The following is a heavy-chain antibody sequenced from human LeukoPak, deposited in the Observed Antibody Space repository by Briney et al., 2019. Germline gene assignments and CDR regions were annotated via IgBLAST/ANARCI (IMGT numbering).Heavy chain of an antibody. V-gene: IGHV4-34*01. CDR3: ARSVAVPAALRGSLGNYYYYYYMDV. CDR1: GGSFSGYY. CDR2: INHGGST. J-gene: IGHJ6*03. Sequence: SKTLSLTCGVYGGSFSGYYWSWIRQPPGKGLEWIGEINHGGSTNYNPSLKSRVTISVDTSKNQFSLKLSSVTAADTAVYSCARSVAVPAALRGSLGNYYYYYYMDVWGNGTTVTVSS. D-gene: IGHD2-2*01.